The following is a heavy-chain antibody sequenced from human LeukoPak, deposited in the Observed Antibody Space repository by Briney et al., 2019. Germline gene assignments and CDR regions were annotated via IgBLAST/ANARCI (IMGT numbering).Heavy chain of an antibody. D-gene: IGHD3-10*01. CDR2: ISGSGGST. CDR3: VKDIGSESQDF. CDR1: GFTFSSYA. Sequence: GGSLRLSCAASGFTFSSYAMSWVRQAPGKGLEWVSAISGSGGSTYYADSVKGRFTISRDNSKNTLYLQMNRLRVEDTAVYYCVKDIGSESQDFWGQGTLVTVSS. V-gene: IGHV3-23*01. J-gene: IGHJ4*02.